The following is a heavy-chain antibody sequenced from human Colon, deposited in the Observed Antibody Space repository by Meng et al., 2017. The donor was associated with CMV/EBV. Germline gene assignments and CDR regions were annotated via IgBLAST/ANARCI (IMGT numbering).Heavy chain of an antibody. CDR2: IATTGLT. V-gene: IGHV3-23*01. Sequence: SGFAVSSSVVTGVRQGPGKGLEWVSSIATTGLTYYTDSAQGRFAISRDNSRSTVYLQMDSLRVEDTAVYYCAKSTPDHFDWFFGPWGQGTLVTVSS. CDR1: GFAVSSSV. J-gene: IGHJ5*02. D-gene: IGHD3-9*01. CDR3: AKSTPDHFDWFFGP.